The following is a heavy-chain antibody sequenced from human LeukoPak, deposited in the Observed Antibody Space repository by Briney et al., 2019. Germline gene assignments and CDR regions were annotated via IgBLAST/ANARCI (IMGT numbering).Heavy chain of an antibody. CDR1: GYTFTSYD. CDR2: MNPNSGNT. J-gene: IGHJ6*02. V-gene: IGHV1-8*01. Sequence: ASVKVSCKASGYTFTSYDINWVRQATGQGLEWMGWMNPNSGNTDYAQKFQGRVTMTRNTSINTAYMELSSLRSEDTAVYYCASFDSSTSYYCYGMDVWGQGTTVTASS. D-gene: IGHD2-2*01. CDR3: ASFDSSTSYYCYGMDV.